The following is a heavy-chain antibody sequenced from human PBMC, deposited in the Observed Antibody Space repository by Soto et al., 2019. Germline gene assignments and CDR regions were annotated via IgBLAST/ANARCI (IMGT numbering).Heavy chain of an antibody. Sequence: PGGSLRLSCVASGFTFGDYTMSWFRQAPGGGLEWVSFIRSKAYGGTTEYAASVKGRFTISRDDSKSIAYLQMNTLKASDTAMYYCARHISNFRYYYYAMDVWGQGTTVTVSS. CDR3: ARHISNFRYYYYAMDV. J-gene: IGHJ6*02. CDR1: GFTFGDYT. CDR2: IRSKAYGGTT. D-gene: IGHD4-4*01. V-gene: IGHV3-49*03.